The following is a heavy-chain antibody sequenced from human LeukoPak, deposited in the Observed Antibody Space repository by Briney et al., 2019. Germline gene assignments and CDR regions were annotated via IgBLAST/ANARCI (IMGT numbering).Heavy chain of an antibody. CDR3: ATAPHQYYYDSSGSHFDY. Sequence: ASVKVSCKVSGYTLTELSMHWVRQAPGKGLEWMGGFDPEDGETIYAQKFQVRVTMTEDTSTDTAYMELSSLRSEDTAVYYCATAPHQYYYDSSGSHFDYWGQGTLVTVSS. CDR1: GYTLTELS. V-gene: IGHV1-24*01. D-gene: IGHD3-22*01. CDR2: FDPEDGET. J-gene: IGHJ4*02.